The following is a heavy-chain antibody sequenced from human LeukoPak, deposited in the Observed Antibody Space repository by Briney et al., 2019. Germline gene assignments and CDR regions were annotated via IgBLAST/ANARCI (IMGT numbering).Heavy chain of an antibody. D-gene: IGHD3-22*01. Sequence: PGGSLRLSCAASGFTFSSYSMNWVRQAPGKGLEWVSSISSSSSYIYYADSVKGRFTISRDNAKNSLYLQMNSLRAEDTAVYYCARGAQVYDSSGYPDYWGQGTLVTVSS. CDR2: ISSSSSYI. CDR1: GFTFSSYS. V-gene: IGHV3-21*01. CDR3: ARGAQVYDSSGYPDY. J-gene: IGHJ4*02.